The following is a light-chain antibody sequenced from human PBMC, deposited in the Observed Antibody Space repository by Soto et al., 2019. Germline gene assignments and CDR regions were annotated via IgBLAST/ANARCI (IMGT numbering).Light chain of an antibody. CDR1: SSNIGSNT. Sequence: QSVLTQPPSASGTPGQRVTISCSGSSSNIGSNTVNWYQQLPGTAPKHLIYSNNQRPSGVPDRFSGSKSGTSASLAISGLQAEDEADYYCAAWDDSLNGYVFGTGTKLTVL. CDR3: AAWDDSLNGYV. V-gene: IGLV1-44*01. CDR2: SNN. J-gene: IGLJ1*01.